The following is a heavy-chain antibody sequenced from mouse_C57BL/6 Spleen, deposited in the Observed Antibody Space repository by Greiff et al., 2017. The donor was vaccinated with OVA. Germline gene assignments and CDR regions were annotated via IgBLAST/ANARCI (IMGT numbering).Heavy chain of an antibody. CDR2: IYPGSGNT. D-gene: IGHD2-3*01. J-gene: IGHJ2*01. CDR3: ARDPVYDGYYGFDY. V-gene: IGHV1-76*01. Sequence: QVQLQQSGAELVRPGASVKLSCKASGYTFTDYYINWVKQRPGQGLEWIARIYPGSGNTYYNEKFKGKATLTAEKSSSTAYMQLSSLTSEDSAVYFCARDPVYDGYYGFDYWGQGTTLTVSS. CDR1: GYTFTDYY.